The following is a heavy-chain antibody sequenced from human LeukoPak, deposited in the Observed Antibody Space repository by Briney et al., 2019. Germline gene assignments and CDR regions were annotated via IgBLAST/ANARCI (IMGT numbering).Heavy chain of an antibody. CDR2: IYYSGST. CDR3: ARGKTKTRWLQSGDGRAFDI. CDR1: GGSVSSGSYY. D-gene: IGHD5-24*01. Sequence: PSETLSLTCTVSGGSVSSGSYYWSWIRQPPGKGLEWIGYIYYSGSTNYNPSLKSRVTISVDTSKNQFSLKLSSVTAADTAVYYCARGKTKTRWLQSGDGRAFDIWGQGTMVAVSS. J-gene: IGHJ3*02. V-gene: IGHV4-61*01.